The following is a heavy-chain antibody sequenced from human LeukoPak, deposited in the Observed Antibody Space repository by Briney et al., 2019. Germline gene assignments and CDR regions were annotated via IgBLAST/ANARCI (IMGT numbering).Heavy chain of an antibody. D-gene: IGHD4-17*01. CDR1: GGSFSGYY. Sequence: SETLSLTCAVYGGSFSGYYWSWIRQPPGKGLEWIGEINHSGSTNYNPSLKSRVTISVDTSKNQFSLKLSSVTAADTAVYYCARTTDYGDNGDLDYWGQGTLVTVSS. CDR2: INHSGST. J-gene: IGHJ4*02. V-gene: IGHV4-34*01. CDR3: ARTTDYGDNGDLDY.